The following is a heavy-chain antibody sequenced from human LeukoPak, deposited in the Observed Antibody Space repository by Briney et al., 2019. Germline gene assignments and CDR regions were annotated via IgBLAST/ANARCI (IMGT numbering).Heavy chain of an antibody. J-gene: IGHJ4*02. D-gene: IGHD2-15*01. Sequence: GGSLRLSCVASGFTFSTYWMNWVRQAPGKGLERVGTISPDGSDKYYVDSVKGRFAISRDNAKTSLYLQINSLRADDTALYFCARGIVVVVGASDHFDYWGQGTLITVSS. CDR2: ISPDGSDK. V-gene: IGHV3-7*01. CDR1: GFTFSTYW. CDR3: ARGIVVVVGASDHFDY.